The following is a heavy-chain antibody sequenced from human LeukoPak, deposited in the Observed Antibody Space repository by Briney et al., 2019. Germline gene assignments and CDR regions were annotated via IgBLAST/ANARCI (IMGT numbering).Heavy chain of an antibody. J-gene: IGHJ6*02. D-gene: IGHD6-13*01. CDR3: ARKTDIAADAYYGMDV. V-gene: IGHV5-51*01. CDR2: IYPGDSDT. Sequence: GESLKISCKGSGYSFTSCWIGWVRQMPGKGLEWMGIIYPGDSDTRYSPSFQGQVTISADKSISTAYLQWSSLKASDTAMYYCARKTDIAADAYYGMDVWGQGTTVTISS. CDR1: GYSFTSCW.